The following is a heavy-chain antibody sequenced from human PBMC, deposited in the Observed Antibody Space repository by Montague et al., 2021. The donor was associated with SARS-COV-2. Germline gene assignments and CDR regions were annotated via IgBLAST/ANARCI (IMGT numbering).Heavy chain of an antibody. CDR2: S. V-gene: IGHV4-34*01. CDR3: ARGSGCSGGSCYSEGDPHYYYGMEV. D-gene: IGHD2-15*01. Sequence: SKYNPSLKSRVTISVDTSKNQFSLKLSSVTAADTAVYYCARGSGCSGGSCYSEGDPHYYYGMEVWGQGTTVTVSS. J-gene: IGHJ6*02.